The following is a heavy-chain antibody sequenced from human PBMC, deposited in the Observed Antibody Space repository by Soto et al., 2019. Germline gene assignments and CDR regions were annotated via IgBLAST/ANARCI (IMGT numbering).Heavy chain of an antibody. V-gene: IGHV6-1*01. CDR2: TYYRSKWYN. J-gene: IGHJ3*02. CDR3: ARDIVLMVYAIRSAFDI. CDR1: GDSVSSNSAA. D-gene: IGHD2-8*01. Sequence: PSQTLSLTCAISGDSVSSNSAAWNCIIHSPSRFLEWLGRTYYRSKWYNDYAVSVKSRITINPDTSKNQFSLQLNSVTPEDTAVYYCARDIVLMVYAIRSAFDIWGQGTMVTVSS.